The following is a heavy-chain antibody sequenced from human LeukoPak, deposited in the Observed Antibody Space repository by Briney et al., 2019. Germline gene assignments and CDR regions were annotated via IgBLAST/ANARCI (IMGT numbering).Heavy chain of an antibody. D-gene: IGHD3-16*01. J-gene: IGHJ4*02. Sequence: PGGSLRLSCAASGFTFSTYAMHWVRQAPGKGLEYVSAISSNGSSTYYTNSVKGRFTISRDNSKNTLYLQMGSLRAEDMAVYYCARGTRFGQVGPIDYWGQGTLVTVSS. V-gene: IGHV3-64*01. CDR2: ISSNGSST. CDR3: ARGTRFGQVGPIDY. CDR1: GFTFSTYA.